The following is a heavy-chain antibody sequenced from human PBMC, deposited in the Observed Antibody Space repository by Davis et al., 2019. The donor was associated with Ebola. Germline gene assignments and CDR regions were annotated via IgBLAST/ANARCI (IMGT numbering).Heavy chain of an antibody. CDR2: ISSSSSTI. J-gene: IGHJ6*02. V-gene: IGHV3-48*04. Sequence: GESLKISCAASGFTFSSYSMNWVRQAPGKGLEWVSYISSSSSTIYYADSVKGRFTISRDNAKNSLYLQMNSLRAEDTAVYYCATGQQYYDFWSGYSSYYYGMDVWGQGTTVTVSS. D-gene: IGHD3-3*01. CDR3: ATGQQYYDFWSGYSSYYYGMDV. CDR1: GFTFSSYS.